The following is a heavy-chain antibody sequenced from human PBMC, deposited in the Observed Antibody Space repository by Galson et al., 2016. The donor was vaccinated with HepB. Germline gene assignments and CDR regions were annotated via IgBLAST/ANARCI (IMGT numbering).Heavy chain of an antibody. CDR1: GFAFSNYY. Sequence: SLRLSCAASGFAFSNYYMSWIRQAPGKGLEWISYISSIGGSIHYADSVEGRFTISRDNATNSLYLQMYSLRAEDTAVYYCARSVGRGPAAHFDFWGQGTLVTVSS. J-gene: IGHJ4*02. V-gene: IGHV3-11*01. D-gene: IGHD2-2*01. CDR2: ISSIGGSI. CDR3: ARSVGRGPAAHFDF.